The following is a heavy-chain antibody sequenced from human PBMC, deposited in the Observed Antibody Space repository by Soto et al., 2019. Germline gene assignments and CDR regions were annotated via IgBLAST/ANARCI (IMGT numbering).Heavy chain of an antibody. CDR2: IYYSGST. J-gene: IGHJ4*02. CDR1: GGSIGSHY. D-gene: IGHD6-13*01. V-gene: IGHV4-59*11. Sequence: SETLSLTCTVSGGSIGSHYWSWIRQPPGKGLEWIGYIYYSGSTNYNPSLKSRVTISVDTSKNQFSLKLSSVAAADTAVYYCARYTSSRILSFDYWGPGTLVTVSS. CDR3: ARYTSSRILSFDY.